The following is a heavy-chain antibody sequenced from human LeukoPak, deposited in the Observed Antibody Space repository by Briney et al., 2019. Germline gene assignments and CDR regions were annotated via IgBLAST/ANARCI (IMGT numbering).Heavy chain of an antibody. D-gene: IGHD6-19*01. CDR2: IFYSGST. CDR3: ARQTYTSGWYPYFQH. V-gene: IGHV4-39*01. J-gene: IGHJ1*01. CDR1: GGSVSSSSYY. Sequence: SETMSLTCTVSGGSVSSSSYYWGWIRQPPGKGLEWIGSIFYSGSTYYNPSLKSRVSISVDTSKNQFSLKLNSVTAADTAVYYCARQTYTSGWYPYFQHWGQGTLVTVSS.